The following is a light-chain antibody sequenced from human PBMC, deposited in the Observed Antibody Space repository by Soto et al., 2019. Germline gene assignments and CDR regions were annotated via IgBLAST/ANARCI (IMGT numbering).Light chain of an antibody. CDR1: QTVSRN. CDR3: KQYNNWPY. Sequence: EIVMTQSPATLSVSPGEMATLSCSASQTVSRNLAWYQQRPGQAPRLLIYDISNRATGVPARFSGSGSETEFTLTIRSLQSEDFAVYFCKQYNNWPYFGQGTRLEIK. J-gene: IGKJ5*01. CDR2: DIS. V-gene: IGKV3-15*01.